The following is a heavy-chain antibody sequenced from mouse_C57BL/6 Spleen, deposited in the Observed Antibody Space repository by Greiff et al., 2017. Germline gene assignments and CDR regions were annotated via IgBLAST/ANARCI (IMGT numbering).Heavy chain of an antibody. V-gene: IGHV1-80*01. CDR1: GYAFSSYW. CDR2: IYPGDGDT. CDR3: ARSDDGYYSYAMDY. D-gene: IGHD2-3*01. Sequence: VQLQQSGAELVKPGASVKISCKASGYAFSSYWLNWVKQRPGKGLEWLGQIYPGDGDTNYNGKFKGKATLTADKSSSTAYMQLSSLTSEDSAVYFCARSDDGYYSYAMDYWGQGTSGTVSS. J-gene: IGHJ4*01.